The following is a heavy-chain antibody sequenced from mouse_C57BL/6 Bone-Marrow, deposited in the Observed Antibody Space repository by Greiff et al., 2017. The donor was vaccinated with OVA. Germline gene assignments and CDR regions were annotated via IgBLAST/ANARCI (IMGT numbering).Heavy chain of an antibody. D-gene: IGHD4-1*01. J-gene: IGHJ4*01. CDR1: GYAFTNYL. Sequence: QVQLQQSGAELVRPGTSVKVSCKASGYAFTNYLIEWVKQRPGQGLEWIGVINPGSGGTNYNEKFKGKATLTADKSSSTAYLQLSSLTSEDSAVYFCARKGLTGTGYYAMDYWGQGTSVTVSS. V-gene: IGHV1-54*01. CDR2: INPGSGGT. CDR3: ARKGLTGTGYYAMDY.